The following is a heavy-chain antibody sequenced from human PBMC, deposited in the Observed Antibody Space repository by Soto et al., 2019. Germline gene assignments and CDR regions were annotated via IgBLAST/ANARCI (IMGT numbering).Heavy chain of an antibody. CDR3: ATSIMVRGVRDGYYYYGMDV. D-gene: IGHD3-10*01. J-gene: IGHJ6*02. Sequence: PSETLSLTCTVSGGSISSHYWSWIRQPPGKGLEWIGYIYYSGSTNYNPSLKSRVTISVDTSKNQFSLKLSSVTAADTAVYYCATSIMVRGVRDGYYYYGMDVWGQGTTVTVS. CDR2: IYYSGST. CDR1: GGSISSHY. V-gene: IGHV4-59*11.